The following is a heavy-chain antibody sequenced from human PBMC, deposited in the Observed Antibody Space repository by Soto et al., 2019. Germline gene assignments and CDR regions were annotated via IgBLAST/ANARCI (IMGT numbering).Heavy chain of an antibody. D-gene: IGHD3-3*01. CDR2: IYYSGST. J-gene: IGHJ6*02. Sequence: SETLSLTCTVSGGSISSSIFHWGWIRQPPGKGLEWIGSIYYSGSTYYSPSLKSRVTISVDTSKNQFSLKLSSVTAADTAVYYCARTQYYDFWSGYRGPGGMDVWGQGTTVTVSS. V-gene: IGHV4-39*07. CDR3: ARTQYYDFWSGYRGPGGMDV. CDR1: GGSISSSIFH.